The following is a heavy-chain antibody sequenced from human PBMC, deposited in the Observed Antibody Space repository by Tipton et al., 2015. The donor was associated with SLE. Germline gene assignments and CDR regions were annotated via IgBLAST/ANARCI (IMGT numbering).Heavy chain of an antibody. CDR1: GFTFSDYY. CDR2: ISSSSSYT. D-gene: IGHD5-12*01. CDR3: AKVGYSGYDWDYFYYYMDV. J-gene: IGHJ6*03. V-gene: IGHV3-11*06. Sequence: SLRLSCAASGFTFSDYYMSWIRQAPGKGLEWVSYISSSSSYTNYADSVKGRFTISRDNSKNTLYLQMNSLRAEDTAVYYCAKVGYSGYDWDYFYYYMDVWGKGTTVTVSS.